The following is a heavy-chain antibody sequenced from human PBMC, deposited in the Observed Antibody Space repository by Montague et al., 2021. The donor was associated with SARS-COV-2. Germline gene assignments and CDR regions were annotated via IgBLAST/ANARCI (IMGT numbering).Heavy chain of an antibody. CDR2: IYSSGST. Sequence: TLSLTCTVSGGSVTSTTYYWSWFRQRPGRGLEWVGFIYSSGSTAYSPSLENRLTMSIDTSKNQFSLRLTSATAADTAVYYCAKGSGYPWGRGTLVAVSS. D-gene: IGHD6-25*01. J-gene: IGHJ2*01. V-gene: IGHV4-31*03. CDR3: AKGSGYP. CDR1: GGSVTSTTYY.